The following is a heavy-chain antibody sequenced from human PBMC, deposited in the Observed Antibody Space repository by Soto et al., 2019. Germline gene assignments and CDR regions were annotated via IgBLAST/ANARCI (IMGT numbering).Heavy chain of an antibody. CDR1: GFTVSSNY. V-gene: IGHV3-53*04. J-gene: IGHJ4*02. D-gene: IGHD6-19*01. Sequence: GGSLRLSCAASGFTVSSNYMSWVHQAPGKGLEWVSVIYSGGSTYYADSVKGRFTISRHNSKNTLYLQMNSLRAEDTAVYYCARESGGWYDYWGQGTLVTVSS. CDR3: ARESGGWYDY. CDR2: IYSGGST.